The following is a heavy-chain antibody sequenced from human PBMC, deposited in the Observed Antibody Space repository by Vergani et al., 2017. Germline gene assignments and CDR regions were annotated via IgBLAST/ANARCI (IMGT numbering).Heavy chain of an antibody. V-gene: IGHV3-23*01. CDR1: GFTFSSYA. J-gene: IGHJ4*02. CDR3: AKTVYYYDSTYYFDY. Sequence: EVQLLESGGGLVQPGGSLRLSCAASGFTFSSYAMSWVRQAPGKGLEWVSAISGSGGSTYYADSVKGRFTISRDNSKNTLYLQMNSLRAEDTAVYYCAKTVYYYDSTYYFDYWVQGTLVTVSS. D-gene: IGHD3-22*01. CDR2: ISGSGGST.